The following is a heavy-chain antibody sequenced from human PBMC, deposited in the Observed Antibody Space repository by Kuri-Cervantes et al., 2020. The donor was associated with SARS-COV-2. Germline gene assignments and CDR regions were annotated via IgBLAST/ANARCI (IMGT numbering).Heavy chain of an antibody. CDR3: ASSGGDYYDSSGYSLFDY. CDR2: LDTSGST. V-gene: IGHV4-61*10. CDR1: GVSVSHGTYS. Sequence: SETLSLTCAVSGVSVSHGTYSWSWIRQPAGKGLEWIGHLDTSGSTNYNPSLKSRVTISVDTSKNQFSLKLSSVTAADTAVYYCASSGGDYYDSSGYSLFDYWGQGTLVTVSS. J-gene: IGHJ4*02. D-gene: IGHD3-22*01.